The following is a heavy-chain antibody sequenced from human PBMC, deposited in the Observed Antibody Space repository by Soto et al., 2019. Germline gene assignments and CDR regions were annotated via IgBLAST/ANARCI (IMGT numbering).Heavy chain of an antibody. CDR2: MNPNSGNT. CDR1: GYTFTSYD. V-gene: IGHV1-8*01. Sequence: ASVKVSCKASGYTFTSYDINWVRQATGQGLEWMGWMNPNSGNTGYAQKFQGRVTMTRNTSISTTYMELRSLRSEDTAIYYCARSALQGSDYYYMDVWGKGTKVTVSS. CDR3: ARSALQGSDYYYMDV. J-gene: IGHJ6*03. D-gene: IGHD1-1*01.